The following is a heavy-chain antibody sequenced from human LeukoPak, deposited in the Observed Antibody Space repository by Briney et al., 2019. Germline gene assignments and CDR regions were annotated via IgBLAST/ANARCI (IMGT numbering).Heavy chain of an antibody. V-gene: IGHV3-48*03. Sequence: GGSLRLSCAASGFTFSSYEMNRVRQAPGKGLDWVSYISESGGTVYYADSVKGRFTISRDNAKNSLNLQMDSLRGEDTAVYFCARGRSRDGYAYWGQGTLVTVSS. CDR1: GFTFSSYE. J-gene: IGHJ4*02. CDR3: ARGRSRDGYAY. CDR2: ISESGGTV. D-gene: IGHD5-24*01.